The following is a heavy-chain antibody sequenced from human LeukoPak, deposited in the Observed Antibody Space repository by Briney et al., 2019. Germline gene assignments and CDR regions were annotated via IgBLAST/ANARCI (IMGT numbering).Heavy chain of an antibody. CDR2: VYHSGNT. J-gene: IGHJ3*02. CDR1: GDSITKDSYY. CDR3: ARESGWLQRSRLNAFDI. Sequence: PSETLSLTCNVSGDSITKDSYYWAWIRQPPGKGLEWIGSVYHSGNTYKNPSLKSRVTISVDTSKNQFSLKLSSVTAADTAVYYCARESGWLQRSRLNAFDIWGQGTMVTVSS. D-gene: IGHD5-24*01. V-gene: IGHV4-39*07.